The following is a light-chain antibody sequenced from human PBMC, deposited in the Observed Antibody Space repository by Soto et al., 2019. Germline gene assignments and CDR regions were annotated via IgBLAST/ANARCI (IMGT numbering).Light chain of an antibody. CDR3: QQSYSTPPWT. CDR2: AAS. V-gene: IGKV1-39*01. J-gene: IGKJ4*01. CDR1: QSISSY. Sequence: IQLTQSPSSLSASVGDRVTITCRASQSISSYLNWYQQKPGKAPRLLIYAASSLQSGVPSRFSGSGSGTDFTLTISSLQPEDFATYYCQQSYSTPPWTFGGGTKVDI.